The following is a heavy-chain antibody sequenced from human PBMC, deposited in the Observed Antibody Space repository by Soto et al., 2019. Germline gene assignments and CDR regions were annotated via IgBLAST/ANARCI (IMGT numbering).Heavy chain of an antibody. Sequence: QVQLVESGGGLVKPGGSLRLSCAASGFTCSDYYMSLIRQAPGKGLEWVSYISSSGSTIYYSDSVKGRFTISRDNAKNTLYLQMNSLRAEDTAVYYCARSLPAQRRYGDDFDYWGQGTLVTVSS. CDR1: GFTCSDYY. CDR2: ISSSGSTI. V-gene: IGHV3-11*01. CDR3: ARSLPAQRRYGDDFDY. J-gene: IGHJ4*02. D-gene: IGHD4-17*01.